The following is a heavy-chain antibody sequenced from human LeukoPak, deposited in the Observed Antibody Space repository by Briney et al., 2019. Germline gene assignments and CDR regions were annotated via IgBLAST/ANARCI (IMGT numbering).Heavy chain of an antibody. D-gene: IGHD6-13*01. Sequence: GGSLRLSCAASGFTFSSYAMNWVRQAPGKGLEWVAFIRYDGSNKYYADSVKGRFTISRDNSKNTLYLQMNSLRAEDTAVYYCAKDRSSSWYGDYFDYWGQGTLVTVSS. J-gene: IGHJ4*02. V-gene: IGHV3-30*02. CDR1: GFTFSSYA. CDR3: AKDRSSSWYGDYFDY. CDR2: IRYDGSNK.